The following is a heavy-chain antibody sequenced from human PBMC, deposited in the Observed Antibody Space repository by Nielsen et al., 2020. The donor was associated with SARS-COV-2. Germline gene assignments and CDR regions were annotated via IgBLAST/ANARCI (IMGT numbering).Heavy chain of an antibody. CDR3: ARPIAVAYDAFDI. V-gene: IGHV5-51*01. CDR1: GYIFTSYW. Sequence: GESLKISCKGSGYIFTSYWIGWVRQMPGKGLEWMGIIYPGDSDTRYSPSFQGQVTISADKSISTAYLQWSSLKASDTAMYYCARPIAVAYDAFDIWGQGTMVTVSS. J-gene: IGHJ3*02. D-gene: IGHD6-19*01. CDR2: IYPGDSDT.